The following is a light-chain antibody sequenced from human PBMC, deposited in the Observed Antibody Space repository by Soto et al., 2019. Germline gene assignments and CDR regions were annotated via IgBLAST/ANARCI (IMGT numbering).Light chain of an antibody. CDR3: QQRSNWPLT. V-gene: IGKV3-11*01. CDR2: DAF. J-gene: IGKJ4*01. CDR1: QSVSSY. Sequence: EIVLTQSPATLSLSPGARATLSCRASQSVSSYLAWYQQKPGQAPRLLIYDAFNRATGIPARFSGSGSGTDFTLTISSLEPEDFAVYYFQQRSNWPLTFGGGTKVEIK.